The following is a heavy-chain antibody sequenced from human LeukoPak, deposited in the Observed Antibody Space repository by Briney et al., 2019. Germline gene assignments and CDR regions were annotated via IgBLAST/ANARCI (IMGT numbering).Heavy chain of an antibody. CDR2: TYSGGST. J-gene: IGHJ4*02. V-gene: IGHV3-66*01. D-gene: IGHD2-15*01. CDR3: ARDRGGLRYGSGCDY. Sequence: VGSLRLSCAASGIAVDDNYMTWVRLAPGKGLEWVSVTYSGGSTYFADSVKGRFTISRDNSKNTIYLQMNSLRAEDTAVHYCARDRGGLRYGSGCDYWGQGTLVTVSS. CDR1: GIAVDDNY.